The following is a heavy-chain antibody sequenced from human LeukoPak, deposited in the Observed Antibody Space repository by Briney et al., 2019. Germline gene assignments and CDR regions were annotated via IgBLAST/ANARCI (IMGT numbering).Heavy chain of an antibody. CDR1: GGSISSYY. V-gene: IGHV4-59*01. CDR3: ARDGARAAAGRGVFDY. D-gene: IGHD6-13*01. Sequence: PSETLSLTCTVSGGSISSYYWSWIRQPPGKGPEWIGYIYYSGSTNYNPSLRSRVTISVDTSKNQFSLKLSSVTAADTAVYYCARDGARAAAGRGVFDYWGQGTLVTVSS. CDR2: IYYSGST. J-gene: IGHJ4*02.